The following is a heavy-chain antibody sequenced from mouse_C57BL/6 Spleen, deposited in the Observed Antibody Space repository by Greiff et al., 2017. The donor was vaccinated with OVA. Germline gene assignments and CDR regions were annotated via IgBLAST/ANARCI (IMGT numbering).Heavy chain of an antibody. CDR2: INPNNGGT. J-gene: IGHJ4*01. CDR1: GYTFTDYN. V-gene: IGHV1-18*01. D-gene: IGHD2-5*01. CDR3: ARGSNPGYYAMDY. Sequence: VQLKESGPELVKPGASVKIPCKASGYTFTDYNMDWVKQSHGKSLEWIGDINPNNGGTIYNQKFKGKATLTVDKSSSTAYMELRSLTSEDTAVYYCARGSNPGYYAMDYWGQGTSVTVSS.